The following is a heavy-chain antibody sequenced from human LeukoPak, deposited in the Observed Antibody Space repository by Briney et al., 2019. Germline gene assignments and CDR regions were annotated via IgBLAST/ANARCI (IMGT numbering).Heavy chain of an antibody. Sequence: SETLSLTCTVSGGSISSSSYCWRWIRQPPGKGLEWIGSIYYSGSTYYNPSLKSRVTISVDTSKNQFSLKLSSVTAADTAVYYCARQYPDSSGCSFDYWGQGTLVTVSS. CDR2: IYYSGST. D-gene: IGHD3-22*01. CDR3: ARQYPDSSGCSFDY. CDR1: GGSISSSSYC. J-gene: IGHJ4*02. V-gene: IGHV4-39*01.